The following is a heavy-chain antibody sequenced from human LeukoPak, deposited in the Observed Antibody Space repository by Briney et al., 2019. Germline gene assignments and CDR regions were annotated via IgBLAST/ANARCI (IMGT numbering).Heavy chain of an antibody. D-gene: IGHD2-15*01. CDR3: ARGFKLLDWFDP. CDR1: GGSFSGYY. CDR2: INHSGST. Sequence: SQTLSLTCALYGGSFSGYYWSWIRQPPGKGREWIGEINHSGSTNYNPSLKSRVTISVDTSKNQFSLKLSSVTAADTAVYYCARGFKLLDWFDPWGQGTLVTVSS. V-gene: IGHV4-34*01. J-gene: IGHJ5*02.